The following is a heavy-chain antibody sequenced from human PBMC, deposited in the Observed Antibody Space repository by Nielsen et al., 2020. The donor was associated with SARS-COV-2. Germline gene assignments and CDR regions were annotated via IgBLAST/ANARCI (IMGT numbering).Heavy chain of an antibody. Sequence: ASVKVSCKASGYTFTSYAMHWVRQAPGQRLEWMGWINAGNGNTKYSQKFQGRVTITADESTSTAYMELSSLRSEDTAVYYCARVFIHYDSSGYYSPLGYFDYWGQGTLVTVSS. CDR1: GYTFTSYA. V-gene: IGHV1-3*01. CDR2: INAGNGNT. J-gene: IGHJ4*02. D-gene: IGHD3-22*01. CDR3: ARVFIHYDSSGYYSPLGYFDY.